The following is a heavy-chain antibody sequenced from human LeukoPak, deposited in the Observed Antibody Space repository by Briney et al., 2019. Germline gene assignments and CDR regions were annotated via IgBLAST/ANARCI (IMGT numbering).Heavy chain of an antibody. V-gene: IGHV5-51*01. J-gene: IGHJ5*02. CDR3: ARLLAAAGQGNWFDP. CDR2: IYPGDSDT. D-gene: IGHD6-13*01. CDR1: GYSFTSYW. Sequence: GESLKISCKGSGYSFTSYWIGWVRQMPGKGLEWMGIIYPGDSDTRYSPSFQGQVTISADKSISTAYLQWSSLKASHTAMYYCARLLAAAGQGNWFDPWGQGTLVTVSS.